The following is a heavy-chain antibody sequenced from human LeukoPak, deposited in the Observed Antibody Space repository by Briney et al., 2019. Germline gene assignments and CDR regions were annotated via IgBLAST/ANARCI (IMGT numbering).Heavy chain of an antibody. CDR1: GGSFSGYY. J-gene: IGHJ3*02. D-gene: IGHD3-3*01. CDR3: AITVLRFLEWLLPQYDI. V-gene: IGHV4-34*01. Sequence: SETLSLTCAVYGGSFSGYYWSWIRQPPGKGLEWIGEINHSGSTNYNPSLKSRVTISVDTSKNQFSLKLSSVTAADTAVYYCAITVLRFLEWLLPQYDIWGQGTMVTASS. CDR2: INHSGST.